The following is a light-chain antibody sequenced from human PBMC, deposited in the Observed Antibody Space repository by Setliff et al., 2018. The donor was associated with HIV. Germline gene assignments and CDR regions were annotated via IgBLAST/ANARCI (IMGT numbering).Light chain of an antibody. CDR1: SSDIGGYTY. CDR2: EVS. Sequence: QSALTQPASVSGSPGQSITISCTGTSSDIGGYTYVSWYQQHPGKAPKLIIFEVSHRPSGVSNRLSGSKSGNTASLIISGLQAEDEADYYCSSKTSTTTYVFGTGTKVTVL. CDR3: SSKTSTTTYV. J-gene: IGLJ1*01. V-gene: IGLV2-14*01.